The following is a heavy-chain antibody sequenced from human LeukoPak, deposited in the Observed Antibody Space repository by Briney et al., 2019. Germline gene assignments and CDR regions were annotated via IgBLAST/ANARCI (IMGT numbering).Heavy chain of an antibody. V-gene: IGHV3-7*01. CDR1: GFTFSSYW. J-gene: IGHJ4*02. CDR2: IKQDGSEK. Sequence: GGSLRLSCGASGFTFSSYWMSWVRQAPGKGLEWVANIKQDGSEKYYVDSVKGRFTISRDNAKNSLYLQMNSLRAEDTAVYYCARAARYSYGYDYWGQGTLVTVSS. D-gene: IGHD5-18*01. CDR3: ARAARYSYGYDY.